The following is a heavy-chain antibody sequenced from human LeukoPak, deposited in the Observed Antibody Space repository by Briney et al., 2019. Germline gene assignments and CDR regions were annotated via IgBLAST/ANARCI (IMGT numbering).Heavy chain of an antibody. V-gene: IGHV4-39*07. D-gene: IGHD7-27*01. CDR1: GASITSSGHH. CDR3: ARVNWVPDY. J-gene: IGHJ4*02. CDR2: IYHSGST. Sequence: PSETLSLTCTVSGASITSSGHHWGWIRQPPGKGLEWIGTIYHSGSTYYNPSLKSRVTMSVDTSKNQFSLRLSSVTAADTAVYFCARVNWVPDYWGQGTLVTVSS.